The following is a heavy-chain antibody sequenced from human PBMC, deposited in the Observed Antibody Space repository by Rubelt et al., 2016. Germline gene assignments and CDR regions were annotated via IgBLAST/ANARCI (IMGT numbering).Heavy chain of an antibody. J-gene: IGHJ4*02. CDR2: INPSGSS. D-gene: IGHD3-10*01. CDR1: RGSSSGYY. Sequence: QVQLQQWGAGLLKPSETLSLTCAVYRGSSSGYYWSWIRQPPGKGLEWIGEINPSGSSNYNPSLRSRVTISVDTSKRQLSRKLGSVTAADTAVYYCARGYGSGSYWNYWGQGTLVSVSS. CDR3: ARGYGSGSYWNY. V-gene: IGHV4-34*01.